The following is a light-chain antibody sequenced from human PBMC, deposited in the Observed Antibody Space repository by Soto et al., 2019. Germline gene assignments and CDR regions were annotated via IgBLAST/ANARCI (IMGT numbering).Light chain of an antibody. CDR2: DAS. V-gene: IGKV1-5*01. CDR1: QSISSW. CDR3: QQYNSYPSMYT. Sequence: DIQMTQSPSTLSASVGDRVTITCRASQSISSWLAWYQQKPGKAPKLLIYDASSLESGVPSRFSGSGSRTEFTLTISSLQPDDFATYYCQQYNSYPSMYTFGQGTKLEIK. J-gene: IGKJ2*01.